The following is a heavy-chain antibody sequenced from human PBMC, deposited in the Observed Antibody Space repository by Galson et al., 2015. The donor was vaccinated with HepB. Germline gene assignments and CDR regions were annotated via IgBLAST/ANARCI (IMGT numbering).Heavy chain of an antibody. J-gene: IGHJ4*02. D-gene: IGHD6-13*01. CDR3: ARLGTAAGFLDY. CDR1: GYTFTTYG. V-gene: IGHV1-18*01. Sequence: SVKVSCKASGYTFTTYGISWVRQAPGQGLEWMGWISPYSGNTNYAQNFQGGVTMTTDTSTRTVYMEVRSLKFDDTAVYYCARLGTAAGFLDYWGQGTLVTVSS. CDR2: ISPYSGNT.